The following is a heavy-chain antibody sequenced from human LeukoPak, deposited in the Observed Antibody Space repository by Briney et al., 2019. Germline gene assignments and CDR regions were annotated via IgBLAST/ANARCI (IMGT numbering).Heavy chain of an antibody. CDR2: ISKSGDST. J-gene: IGHJ6*02. CDR3: ARVLSTLRGVMKRFYYAMDV. V-gene: IGHV3-23*01. CDR1: GFTFSDYG. Sequence: GGSLRLSCAASGFTFSDYGMTWVRQAPGKGLEWVSRISKSGDSTYYADSVKGRFTISSDNSNNTLYLQLDNLRVDDTAIYCCARVLSTLRGVMKRFYYAMDVWGQGTTVTVSS. D-gene: IGHD3-16*01.